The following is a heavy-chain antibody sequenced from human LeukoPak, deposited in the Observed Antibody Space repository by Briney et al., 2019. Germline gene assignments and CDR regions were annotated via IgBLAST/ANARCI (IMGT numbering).Heavy chain of an antibody. V-gene: IGHV3-30-3*01. CDR3: ARGTYYYGSGSKTDFDY. D-gene: IGHD3-10*01. CDR1: GFTFSSYA. J-gene: IGHJ4*02. Sequence: GGSLRLSCAASGFTFSSYAMHWVRQAPGKGLEWVAVISYDGSNKYYADSVKGRFTISRDNSKNTLYLQMNSLRAEDTAVYYCARGTYYYGSGSKTDFDYWGQGTLVTVSS. CDR2: ISYDGSNK.